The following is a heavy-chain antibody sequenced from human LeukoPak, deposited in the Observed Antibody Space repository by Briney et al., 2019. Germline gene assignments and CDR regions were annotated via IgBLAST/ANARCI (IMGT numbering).Heavy chain of an antibody. J-gene: IGHJ3*02. CDR3: AREVGAAAGIRYAFDI. CDR1: GFTFSSYA. D-gene: IGHD6-13*01. Sequence: GGSLRLSCAASGFTFSSYAMSWVRQAPGKGLEWVSSISSSSSYIYYADSVKGRFTISRDNAKNSLYLQMNSLRAEDTAVYYCAREVGAAAGIRYAFDIWGQGTMVTVSS. CDR2: ISSSSSYI. V-gene: IGHV3-21*01.